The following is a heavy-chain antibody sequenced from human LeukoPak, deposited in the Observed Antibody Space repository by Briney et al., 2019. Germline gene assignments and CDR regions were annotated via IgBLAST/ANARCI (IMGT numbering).Heavy chain of an antibody. CDR2: IYTSGGT. CDR3: AGQKCTSTSCLTKNAFDI. J-gene: IGHJ3*02. CDR1: GSISSYY. Sequence: SETLSLTCTVSGSISSYYWSWIRQPPEKGLEWIGYIYTSGGTNYNPSLKSRVTISVDTSKNQFSLDLSSVTAADTAVYYCAGQKCTSTSCLTKNAFDIWGQGTMVTVSS. D-gene: IGHD2-2*01. V-gene: IGHV4-4*09.